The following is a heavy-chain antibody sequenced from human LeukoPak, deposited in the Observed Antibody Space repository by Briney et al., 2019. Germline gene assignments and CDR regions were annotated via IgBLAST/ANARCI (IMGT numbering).Heavy chain of an antibody. CDR1: GGTFSSYA. CDR2: IIPIFGTA. J-gene: IGHJ3*02. CDR3: ARPYCSSTSCPYAFDI. D-gene: IGHD2-2*01. V-gene: IGHV1-69*06. Sequence: PVKVSCKASGGTFSSYAISWVRQAPGQGLEWMGGIIPIFGTANYAQKFQGRVTITADKSTSTAYMELSSLRSEDTAVYYCARPYCSSTSCPYAFDIWGQGTMVTVSS.